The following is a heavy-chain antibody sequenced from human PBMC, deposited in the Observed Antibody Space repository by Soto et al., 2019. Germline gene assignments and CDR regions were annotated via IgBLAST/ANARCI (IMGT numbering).Heavy chain of an antibody. CDR3: AISKQQLKFGMDV. J-gene: IGHJ6*02. D-gene: IGHD6-13*01. V-gene: IGHV3-30-3*01. CDR2: ISYDGSNK. Sequence: QVQLVESGGGVVQPGRSLRLSCAASGFTFSSYAMHWVRQAPGKGLEWVAVISYDGSNKYYADSVKGRFTISRDNSKNTLYLQMNSLRAEDTAVYYCAISKQQLKFGMDVWGQGTTVTVSS. CDR1: GFTFSSYA.